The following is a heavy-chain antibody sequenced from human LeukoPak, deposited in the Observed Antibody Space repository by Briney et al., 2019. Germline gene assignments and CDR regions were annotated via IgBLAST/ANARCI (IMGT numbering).Heavy chain of an antibody. CDR1: GGSISSGDYY. J-gene: IGHJ4*02. Sequence: PSETLSLTCTVSGGSISSGDYYWSWIRQPPGKGLEWIGYMYYSGSTYYNPSLKSRVTISVDTSKNQFSLKLSSVTAADTAVYYCAREGGVMDDILTGYTTYYFDYWGQGTLVTVSS. V-gene: IGHV4-30-4*01. CDR2: MYYSGST. D-gene: IGHD3-9*01. CDR3: AREGGVMDDILTGYTTYYFDY.